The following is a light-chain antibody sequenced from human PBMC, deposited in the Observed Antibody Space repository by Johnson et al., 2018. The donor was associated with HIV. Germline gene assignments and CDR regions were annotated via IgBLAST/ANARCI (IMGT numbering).Light chain of an antibody. Sequence: QSVLTQPPSVSAAPGQKVTISCSGSSSNIGDNYVSWYQQLPGTAPKLLIYDNNKRPSGIPDRFSGSKSGTSATLAITGLQTGDEADYYCGTWVGSLSACVFGTGTKVTVL. CDR3: GTWVGSLSACV. CDR2: DNN. V-gene: IGLV1-51*01. J-gene: IGLJ1*01. CDR1: SSNIGDNY.